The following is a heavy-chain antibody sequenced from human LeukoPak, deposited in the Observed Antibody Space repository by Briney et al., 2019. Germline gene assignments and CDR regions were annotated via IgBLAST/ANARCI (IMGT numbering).Heavy chain of an antibody. J-gene: IGHJ4*02. D-gene: IGHD1-26*01. V-gene: IGHV3-15*01. CDR3: TRWELGY. Sequence: PGGPLIPCCAASGFTFSNAWMSWVRQAPGKGLERVGRIQSKADGGTTDYAAPVKGRFTISRDDSKNTLYLQKNSLKTEDTAVYYCTRWELGYWGQGTLVTVSS. CDR2: IQSKADGGTT. CDR1: GFTFSNAW.